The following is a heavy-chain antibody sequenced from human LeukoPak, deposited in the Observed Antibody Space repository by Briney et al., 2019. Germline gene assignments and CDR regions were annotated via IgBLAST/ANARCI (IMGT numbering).Heavy chain of an antibody. Sequence: GGSLRLSCAASGFTVISNYMSWVRQAPGKGLEWVSVIYSGGSTYYADSVKGRFTISRDNSKNTLYLQMNSLRAEDTAVYYCAREAGSDAFDIWGQGTMVTVSS. V-gene: IGHV3-66*01. CDR1: GFTVISNY. CDR2: IYSGGST. D-gene: IGHD6-25*01. J-gene: IGHJ3*02. CDR3: AREAGSDAFDI.